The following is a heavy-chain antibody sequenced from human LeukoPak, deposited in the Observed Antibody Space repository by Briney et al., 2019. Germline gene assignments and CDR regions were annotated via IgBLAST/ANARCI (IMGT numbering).Heavy chain of an antibody. CDR2: IYYSGST. D-gene: IGHD3-3*01. CDR3: AGESYDFWSGYYRYYYYGMDI. V-gene: IGHV4-39*01. J-gene: IGHJ6*02. Sequence: SETLSLTCTVSGGSISSSSYYWGWIRQPPGMGLEWIGSIYYSGSTYYNPSLKSRVTISVDTSKNQFSLKLSSVTAADTAVYYCAGESYDFWSGYYRYYYYGMDIWGQGTTVTVSS. CDR1: GGSISSSSYY.